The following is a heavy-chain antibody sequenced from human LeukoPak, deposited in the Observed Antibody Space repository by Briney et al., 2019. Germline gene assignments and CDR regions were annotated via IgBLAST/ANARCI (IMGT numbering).Heavy chain of an antibody. D-gene: IGHD5-12*01. CDR1: GGSISSYY. J-gene: IGHJ3*02. Sequence: SETLSLTCTVSGGSISSYYWSWIRQPPGKGLEWIGYIYYSGSTYYNPSLKSRVTISVDTSKNQFSLKLSSVTAADTAVYYCAREWHGPDAFDIWGQGTMVTVSS. CDR2: IYYSGST. V-gene: IGHV4-30-4*01. CDR3: AREWHGPDAFDI.